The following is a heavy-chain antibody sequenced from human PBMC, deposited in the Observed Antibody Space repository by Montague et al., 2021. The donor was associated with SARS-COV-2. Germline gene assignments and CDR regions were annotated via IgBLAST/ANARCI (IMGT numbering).Heavy chain of an antibody. Sequence: QSGEEVKKPGESLKISCKGYGYSFSSYWIAWVRQMPGKGLEYMGIIYPRDLDTKYSPAFQGQVSISADKSISTAYLQGSSLKASDTAMYYCARQEFYYDGPVAVPFDLWGQGTLVTVSS. CDR2: IYPRDLDT. V-gene: IGHV5-51*01. CDR3: ARQEFYYDGPVAVPFDL. J-gene: IGHJ4*02. CDR1: GYSFSSYW. D-gene: IGHD3-10*01.